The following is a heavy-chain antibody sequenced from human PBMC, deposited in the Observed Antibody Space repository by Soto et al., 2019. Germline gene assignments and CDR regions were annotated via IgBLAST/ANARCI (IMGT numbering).Heavy chain of an antibody. CDR3: ARGSWVMITFGGVIAPSFDY. CDR1: GGAFSSYA. D-gene: IGHD3-16*02. Sequence: ASVKVSCKASGGAFSSYAISWVRQAPGQGLEWMGGIIPIFGTANYAQKFQGRVTITADESTSTAYMELSSLRSEDTAVYYCARGSWVMITFGGVIAPSFDYWGQGTLVTVSS. V-gene: IGHV1-69*13. J-gene: IGHJ4*02. CDR2: IIPIFGTA.